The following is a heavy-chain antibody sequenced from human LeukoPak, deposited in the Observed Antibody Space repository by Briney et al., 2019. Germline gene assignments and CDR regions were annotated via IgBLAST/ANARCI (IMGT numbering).Heavy chain of an antibody. Sequence: GGSLRLSCAASGFTFSSYSMNWVRQAPGKGLEWVSSISSSSSYIYYADSAKGRFTISRDNAKNSLYLQMNSLRAEDTAVYYCASEDSSSWVPSDYWGQGTLVTVSS. J-gene: IGHJ4*02. D-gene: IGHD6-13*01. V-gene: IGHV3-21*01. CDR3: ASEDSSSWVPSDY. CDR2: ISSSSSYI. CDR1: GFTFSSYS.